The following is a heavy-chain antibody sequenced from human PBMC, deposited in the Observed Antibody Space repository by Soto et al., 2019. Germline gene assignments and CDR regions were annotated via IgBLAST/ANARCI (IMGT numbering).Heavy chain of an antibody. J-gene: IGHJ5*02. CDR2: IRSKANSYAT. CDR3: TTEYGGNYDHINWFEP. V-gene: IGHV3-73*01. D-gene: IGHD4-17*01. CDR1: GFTFSGSA. Sequence: GGSLRLSCAASGFTFSGSAMHWVRQASGKGLEWVGRIRSKANSYATAYAASVKGRFTISRDDSKNTAYLQMNSLKTEDTAVYYCTTEYGGNYDHINWFEPWGQGTLVTVSS.